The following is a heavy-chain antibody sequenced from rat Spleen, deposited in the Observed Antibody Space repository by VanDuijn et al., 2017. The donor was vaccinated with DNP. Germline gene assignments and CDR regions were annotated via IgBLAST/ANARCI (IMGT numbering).Heavy chain of an antibody. CDR2: IKTGGGST. J-gene: IGHJ1*01. CDR1: GFTFSNYW. Sequence: EVQLVESGGGLVQPGRSLKLSCVASGFTFSNYWMYWIRQAPGKGLEWVASIKTGGGSTYYPDSVKGRFTISRDHAKSTLYLQMDSLRSEDTATYFCARHGRVTTVATYWYFDFWGPGTMVTVSS. D-gene: IGHD1-3*01. CDR3: ARHGRVTTVATYWYFDF. V-gene: IGHV5-58*01.